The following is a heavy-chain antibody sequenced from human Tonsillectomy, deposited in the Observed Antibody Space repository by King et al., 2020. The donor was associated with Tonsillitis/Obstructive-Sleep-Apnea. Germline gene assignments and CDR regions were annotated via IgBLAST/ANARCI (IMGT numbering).Heavy chain of an antibody. CDR3: ARGGEYAKTKNFDY. J-gene: IGHJ4*02. Sequence: VQLVESGGGLVQPGGSLSLSCVASGFTFTNYWMNWVRQAPGKGLEWVANINQDGSEKDYVDSVKGRFTISRDNAKNSLYMQMNSLRAEDTAVYYCARGGEYAKTKNFDYWGQGTLVTVSS. CDR1: GFTFTNYW. CDR2: INQDGSEK. V-gene: IGHV3-7*03. D-gene: IGHD2-21*01.